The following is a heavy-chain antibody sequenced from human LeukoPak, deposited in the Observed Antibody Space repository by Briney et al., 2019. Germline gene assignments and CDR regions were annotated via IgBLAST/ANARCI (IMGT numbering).Heavy chain of an antibody. CDR2: IIPIFGTA. CDR1: GGTFSSYA. CDR3: AIGGPHYGDYPFDY. D-gene: IGHD4-17*01. Sequence: SVKVSCKASGGTFSSYAISWVRQAPGQGLEWMGRIIPIFGTANYAQKFQGRVTITTDESTSTAYMELSSLRSEDTAVYYCAIGGPHYGDYPFDYRGQGTLVTVSS. V-gene: IGHV1-69*05. J-gene: IGHJ4*02.